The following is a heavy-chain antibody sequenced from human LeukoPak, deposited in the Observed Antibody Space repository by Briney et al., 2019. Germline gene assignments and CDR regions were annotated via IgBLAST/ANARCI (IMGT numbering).Heavy chain of an antibody. CDR3: ARQSNGDQLLPFDWFDP. Sequence: SETLSLTCTVSGGSISSGGYYWSWIRQHPGKGLEWIGYIYYSGSTYYNPSLKSRVTISVDTSKNQFSLKLSSVTAADTAVYYCARQSNGDQLLPFDWFDPWGQGTLVTVSS. V-gene: IGHV4-31*03. CDR1: GGSISSGGYY. J-gene: IGHJ5*02. CDR2: IYYSGST. D-gene: IGHD2-2*01.